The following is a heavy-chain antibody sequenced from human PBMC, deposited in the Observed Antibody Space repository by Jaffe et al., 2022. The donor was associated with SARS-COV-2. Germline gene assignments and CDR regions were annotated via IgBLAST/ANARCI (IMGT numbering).Heavy chain of an antibody. Sequence: QVQLQESGPGLVKPSQTLSLTCTVSGGSISSGGYYWSWIRQHPGKGLEWIGYIYYSGSTYYNPSLKSRVTISVDTSKNQFSLKLSSVTAADTAVYYCAREASGGNSHGMDVWGQGTTVTVSS. V-gene: IGHV4-31*03. CDR1: GGSISSGGYY. CDR3: AREASGGNSHGMDV. D-gene: IGHD2-21*02. CDR2: IYYSGST. J-gene: IGHJ6*02.